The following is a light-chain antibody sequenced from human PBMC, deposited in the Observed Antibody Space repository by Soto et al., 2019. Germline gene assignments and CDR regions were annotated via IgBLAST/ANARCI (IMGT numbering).Light chain of an antibody. J-gene: IGLJ3*02. CDR3: SSYAGSNNLGV. CDR2: EVS. Sequence: QSVLTQPPSASGSPGQSVTISCTGTSSDIGGYNYVSWYQHHPGKAPKVMIYEVSKRPSGVPDRFSGSKSGNTASLTVSGLQAEDEADYYCSSYAGSNNLGVFGGGTKLTVL. CDR1: SSDIGGYNY. V-gene: IGLV2-8*01.